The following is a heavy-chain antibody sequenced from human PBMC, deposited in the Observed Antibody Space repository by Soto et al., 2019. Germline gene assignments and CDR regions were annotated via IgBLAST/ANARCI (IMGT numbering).Heavy chain of an antibody. CDR2: IFYSGST. Sequence: PSETLSLTCTVSSGSMSSTIYSWDWIRQPRGKGLEWIGSIFYSGSTNYSPSLKSRVTISVDTSKNQFSLKLSSVTAADTAVYYCARYGSGSYFVYYYGMDVWGQGTTVTVFS. J-gene: IGHJ6*02. CDR1: SGSMSSTIYS. CDR3: ARYGSGSYFVYYYGMDV. V-gene: IGHV4-39*07. D-gene: IGHD3-10*01.